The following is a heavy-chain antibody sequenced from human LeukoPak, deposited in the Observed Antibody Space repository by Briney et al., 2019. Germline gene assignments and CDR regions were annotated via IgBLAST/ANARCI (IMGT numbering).Heavy chain of an antibody. V-gene: IGHV3-21*04. J-gene: IGHJ5*02. CDR1: GFTFRSYT. CDR2: LSPTRFYK. D-gene: IGHD3-10*01. Sequence: PGGSLRLSCAASGFTFRSYTMNWVRQAPGKGLEWVSSLSPTRFYKYHAGSLKGRFTISRDNSKNTFYLQMNSLRAEDTAVYYCARGVSYGSGSYIGDPWGQGTLVTVSS. CDR3: ARGVSYGSGSYIGDP.